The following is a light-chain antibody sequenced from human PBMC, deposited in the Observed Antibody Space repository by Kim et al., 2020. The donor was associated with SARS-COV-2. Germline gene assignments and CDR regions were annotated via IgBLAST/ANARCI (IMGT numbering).Light chain of an antibody. CDR2: SNN. Sequence: QSVLTQPPSASGTPGQRVTISCSGSNSNIGGNTVNWYQQVPGTAPKLLIYSNNQWPSGVPDRFSGSKSGTSASLAITGLRAEDEAVYYCQYYDSSLSSCVFGGGSQLTVL. V-gene: IGLV1-44*01. CDR1: NSNIGGNT. CDR3: QYYDSSLSSCV. J-gene: IGLJ7*01.